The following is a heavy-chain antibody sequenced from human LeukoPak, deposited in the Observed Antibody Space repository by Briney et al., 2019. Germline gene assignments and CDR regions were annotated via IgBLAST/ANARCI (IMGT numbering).Heavy chain of an antibody. V-gene: IGHV3-23*01. CDR2: ISGSGGST. J-gene: IGHJ4*02. CDR3: AKVPAGGLDDYYFDY. CDR1: GFTFSTYA. D-gene: IGHD3-16*01. Sequence: PGGSLRLSCAASGFTFSTYAMSWVRQAPGKGLEWVSAISGSGGSTYYADSVKGRFTISRDNSKNTLYLQMNSLRAEDTAVYYCAKVPAGGLDDYYFDYWGQGTLVTVSS.